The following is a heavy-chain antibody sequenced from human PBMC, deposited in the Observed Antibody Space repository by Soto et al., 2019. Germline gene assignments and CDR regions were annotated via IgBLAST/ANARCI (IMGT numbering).Heavy chain of an antibody. J-gene: IGHJ6*02. V-gene: IGHV1-2*04. Sequence: QVQLVQSGAEVKKPGASVKVSCKASGYTFTGYYMHWVRQAPGQGLEWMGWINPNSGGTNYAQKCQGWVTMTRNTTSRTANMELSRLRSDDTAVYYCAREEGVARGGMDVWGQGTTVTVSS. CDR2: INPNSGGT. CDR1: GYTFTGYY. D-gene: IGHD5-12*01. CDR3: AREEGVARGGMDV.